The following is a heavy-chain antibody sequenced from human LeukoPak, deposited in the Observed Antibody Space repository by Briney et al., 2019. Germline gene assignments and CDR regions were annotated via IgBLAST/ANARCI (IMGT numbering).Heavy chain of an antibody. J-gene: IGHJ5*02. CDR3: ARVNDYGDYPRRFDP. CDR2: ISAYNGNT. Sequence: ASVKVSCKASGYTFTSYGISWVRQAPGQGLEWMGWISAYNGNTNYAQKLQGRVTMTTDTSTSTAYMELRSLGSDDTAVYYCARVNDYGDYPRRFDPWGQGTLVTVSS. D-gene: IGHD4-17*01. V-gene: IGHV1-18*01. CDR1: GYTFTSYG.